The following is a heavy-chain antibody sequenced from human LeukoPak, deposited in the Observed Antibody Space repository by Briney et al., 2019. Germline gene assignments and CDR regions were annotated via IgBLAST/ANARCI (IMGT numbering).Heavy chain of an antibody. V-gene: IGHV2-5*01. CDR3: AHRPSPGSVFRFLEWLPHAFDI. J-gene: IGHJ3*02. D-gene: IGHD3-3*01. CDR2: INWNDEK. Sequence: SGPTLVNPTQTLTLTCTFSGFSLTTSGVGVGWIRQPPGKALEWLALINWNDEKRYRPSLKSRLTITKDTSRDEVVLTMTDMDPVDTATYYCAHRPSPGSVFRFLEWLPHAFDIWGQGIMVTVSS. CDR1: GFSLTTSGVG.